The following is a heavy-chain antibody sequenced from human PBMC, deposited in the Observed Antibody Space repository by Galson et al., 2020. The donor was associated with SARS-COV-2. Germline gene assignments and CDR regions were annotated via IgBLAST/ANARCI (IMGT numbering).Heavy chain of an antibody. CDR1: GGSISSYY. CDR2: IYYSGST. J-gene: IGHJ6*02. V-gene: IGHV4-59*01. D-gene: IGHD5-12*01. CDR3: ARGRGYSGYAQGSYYGMDV. Sequence: SETLSLTCTVSGGSISSYYWSWIRQPPGKGLEWIGYIYYSGSTNYNPSLKSRVTISVDTSKNQFSLKLSPVTAADTAVYYCARGRGYSGYAQGSYYGMDVWGQGTTVTVSS.